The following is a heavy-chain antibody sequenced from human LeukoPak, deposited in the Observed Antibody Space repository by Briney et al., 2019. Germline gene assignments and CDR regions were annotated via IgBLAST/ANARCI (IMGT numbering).Heavy chain of an antibody. CDR2: INHSGST. V-gene: IGHV4-34*01. J-gene: IGHJ4*02. CDR3: ARATNIDPPDY. CDR1: GGSFSGYY. Sequence: SETLSLTCAVYGGSFSGYYWSWIRQLPGKGLEWIGEINHSGSTNYNPSLKSRVTISVDTSKNQFSLKLSSVTAADTAVYYYARATNIDPPDYWGQGTLVTVSS.